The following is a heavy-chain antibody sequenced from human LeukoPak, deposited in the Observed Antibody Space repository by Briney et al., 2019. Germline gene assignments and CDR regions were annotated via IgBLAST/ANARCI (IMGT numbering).Heavy chain of an antibody. J-gene: IGHJ5*02. CDR1: GGFISSGGYY. D-gene: IGHD3-10*01. CDR2: IYHSGST. V-gene: IGHV4-30-2*01. CDR3: ARGGRTMVRGVITPLNNWFDP. Sequence: PSQTLSLTCAVSGGFISSGGYYWSWIRQPPGKGLEWIGYIYHSGSTYYNPSLKSRVTISVDRSKNQFSLKLSSVTAADTAVYYCARGGRTMVRGVITPLNNWFDPWGQGTLVTVSS.